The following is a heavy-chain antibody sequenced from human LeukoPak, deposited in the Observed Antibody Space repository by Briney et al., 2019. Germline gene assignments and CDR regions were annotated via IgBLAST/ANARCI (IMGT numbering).Heavy chain of an antibody. CDR3: TRDKDYDFWSGYYTYYYYYMDV. CDR2: IRSKAYGCKT. D-gene: IGHD3-3*01. J-gene: IGHJ6*03. Sequence: GGSLKLSCTASGFTFGDYAMSWFRQAPGKGLEWVGFIRSKAYGCKTEYAASVKGRFTISRDDSKSIAYLQMNSLKTEDTAVYYCTRDKDYDFWSGYYTYYYYYMDVWGKGTTVTVSS. V-gene: IGHV3-49*03. CDR1: GFTFGDYA.